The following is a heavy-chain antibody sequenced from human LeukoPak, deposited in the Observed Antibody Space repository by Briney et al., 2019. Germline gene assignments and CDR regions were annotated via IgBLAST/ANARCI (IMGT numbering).Heavy chain of an antibody. J-gene: IGHJ6*02. Sequence: SETLSLTCAVYGGSFTGNYWSWIRQPPGKGLEWIGEINHSGSTNYNPSLKSRVTISVDTSKNQFSLKLSSVTAADTAVYYCARGSGYYFGEVFLPLYYYYYGMDVWGQGTTVTVSS. D-gene: IGHD3-22*01. V-gene: IGHV4-34*01. CDR3: ARGSGYYFGEVFLPLYYYYYGMDV. CDR1: GGSFTGNY. CDR2: INHSGST.